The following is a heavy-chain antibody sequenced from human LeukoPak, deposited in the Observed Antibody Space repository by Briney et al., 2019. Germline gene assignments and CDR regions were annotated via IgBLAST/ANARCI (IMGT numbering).Heavy chain of an antibody. CDR2: INPNSGGT. V-gene: IGHV1-2*06. D-gene: IGHD3-3*01. CDR3: ARCPGGVIHYYYYYMDV. CDR1: GYTFTGYY. Sequence: ASVKVSCKASGYTFTGYYMHWMRQAPGQGLEWMGRINPNSGGTNYAQKFQGRVTMTRDTSISTAYMELSRLRSDDTAVYYCARCPGGVIHYYYYYMDVWGKGTTVTVSS. J-gene: IGHJ6*03.